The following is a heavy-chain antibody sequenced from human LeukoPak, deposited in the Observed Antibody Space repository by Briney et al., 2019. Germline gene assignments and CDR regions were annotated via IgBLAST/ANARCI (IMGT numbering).Heavy chain of an antibody. CDR1: GGSFSGYY. J-gene: IGHJ4*02. V-gene: IGHV4-34*01. CDR2: INHSGST. Sequence: PSETLSLTCAVYGGSFSGYYWSWIRQPPGKGLEWIGEINHSGSTNYNPSLKSRVTISVDTSKNQFSLKLSSVTAADTAVYYCARGRYYGSGSYPVDYWGQATLVTVSS. CDR3: ARGRYYGSGSYPVDY. D-gene: IGHD3-10*01.